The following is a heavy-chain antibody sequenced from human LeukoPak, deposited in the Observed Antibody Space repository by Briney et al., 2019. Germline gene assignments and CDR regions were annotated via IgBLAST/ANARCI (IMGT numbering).Heavy chain of an antibody. CDR2: INHSGST. CDR1: GGPFSGYY. V-gene: IGHV4-34*01. J-gene: IGHJ4*02. D-gene: IGHD2-2*01. CDR3: ARGHGSSFDY. Sequence: PSETLSLTCAVYGGPFSGYYWSWIRQPPGKGLELIGEINHSGSTNYNPSLKSRVTISVDTSKNQFSLKLSSVTAADTAVYYCARGHGSSFDYWGQGTLVTVSS.